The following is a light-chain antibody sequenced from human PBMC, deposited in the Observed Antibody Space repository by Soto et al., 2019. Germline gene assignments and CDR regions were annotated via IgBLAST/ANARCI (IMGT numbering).Light chain of an antibody. J-gene: IGKJ4*01. V-gene: IGKV1-12*01. CDR2: AAS. Sequence: DIPMTQSPSSVSASVGDRVTITCRASQGISSLLAWYQQKPGKAPNLLIHAASSLQSGVPSRFSGSGSGTDFTLTINSLQPEDFATYYCQQANSFPLTFGGGTKVEIK. CDR1: QGISSL. CDR3: QQANSFPLT.